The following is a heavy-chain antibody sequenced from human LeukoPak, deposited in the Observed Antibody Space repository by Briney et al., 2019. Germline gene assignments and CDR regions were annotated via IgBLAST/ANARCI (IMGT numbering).Heavy chain of an antibody. Sequence: SETLSLTCAVYGGSFSGYYWSWIRQPPGKGLEWIGEINHSGSTNYNPSLKSRVTISVDTSKNQFSLKLSSVTAADTAVYYCVRGPTIAARRYNWFDPWGQGTLVTVSS. V-gene: IGHV4-34*01. CDR1: GGSFSGYY. CDR3: VRGPTIAARRYNWFDP. D-gene: IGHD6-6*01. J-gene: IGHJ5*02. CDR2: INHSGST.